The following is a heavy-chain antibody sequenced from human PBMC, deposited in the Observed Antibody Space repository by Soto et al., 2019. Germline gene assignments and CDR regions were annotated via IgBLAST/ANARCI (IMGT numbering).Heavy chain of an antibody. Sequence: QVQLVESGGGVVQPGRSLRLSCAASGFTFSHYGMHWVRQAPGKGLGWVAVILHDGSNKYYGDSVKGRFTVSRDNSNNTLYLQMNSMRVEDTAVYYCARDRDSSGYYLDSWGQGTLVTVSS. CDR2: ILHDGSNK. CDR1: GFTFSHYG. CDR3: ARDRDSSGYYLDS. V-gene: IGHV3-30*03. D-gene: IGHD3-22*01. J-gene: IGHJ4*02.